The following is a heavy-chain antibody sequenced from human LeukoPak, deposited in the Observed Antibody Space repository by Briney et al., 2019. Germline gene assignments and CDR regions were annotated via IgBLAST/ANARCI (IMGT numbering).Heavy chain of an antibody. J-gene: IGHJ6*03. CDR2: IYTSGST. CDR3: ARGVENYSSSSRYYYYYIDV. CDR1: SGSISSYY. Sequence: SETLSLTCTVSSGSISSYYWSWIRQPAGKGLEWIGRIYTSGSTNYNPSLKSRVSMSVDTSKNQLSLKLSSVTAADTAVYYCARGVENYSSSSRYYYYYIDVWGKGTSVTVSS. V-gene: IGHV4-4*07. D-gene: IGHD6-6*01.